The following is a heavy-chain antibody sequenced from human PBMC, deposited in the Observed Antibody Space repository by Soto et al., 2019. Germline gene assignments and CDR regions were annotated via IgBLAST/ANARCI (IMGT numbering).Heavy chain of an antibody. CDR2: INHSGST. J-gene: IGHJ6*02. Sequence: QVQLQQWGAGLLKPSETLSLTCAVYGGSFSGYYWSWIRQPPGKGLEWIGEINHSGSTNYNPSLKSRVTISVDTSKNQFSLKLSSVTAADTAVYYCARINFGVVIGYGMDVWGQGTTVTVSS. CDR1: GGSFSGYY. D-gene: IGHD3-3*01. V-gene: IGHV4-34*01. CDR3: ARINFGVVIGYGMDV.